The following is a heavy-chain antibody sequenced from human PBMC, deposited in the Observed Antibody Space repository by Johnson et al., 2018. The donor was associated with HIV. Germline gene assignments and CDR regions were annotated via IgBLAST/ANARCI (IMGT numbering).Heavy chain of an antibody. V-gene: IGHV3-20*04. Sequence: EVQLVESGGGVVRPGGSLTLSCVVSGFTFTEYGMSWVRQAPGKGLEWVSGINWNGGSTGYADSVKGRFTISRDNAKNSLYLQMKSLRAEDTALYYCARDSPSSIQFLEWFPFFDIWGQGTMVTVSS. CDR1: GFTFTEYG. CDR2: INWNGGST. J-gene: IGHJ3*02. D-gene: IGHD3-3*01. CDR3: ARDSPSSIQFLEWFPFFDI.